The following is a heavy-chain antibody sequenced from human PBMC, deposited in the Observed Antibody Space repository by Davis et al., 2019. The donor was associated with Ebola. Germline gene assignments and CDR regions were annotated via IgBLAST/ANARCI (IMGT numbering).Heavy chain of an antibody. Sequence: PGGSLRLSCSASGFTFRNYAMHWVRQAPGKGLEYISVISNNGGDTYYTASAKDRFTISRDNSKDTLYLQMSSLRADDTAVYYCVKDLFPFWGEGYFEDWGQGTLVTVSS. CDR1: GFTFRNYA. CDR3: VKDLFPFWGEGYFED. CDR2: ISNNGGDT. V-gene: IGHV3-64D*08. D-gene: IGHD3-16*01. J-gene: IGHJ4*02.